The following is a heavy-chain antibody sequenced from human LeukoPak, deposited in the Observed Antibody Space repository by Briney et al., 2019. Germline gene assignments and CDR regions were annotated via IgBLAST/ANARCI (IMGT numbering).Heavy chain of an antibody. V-gene: IGHV4-31*03. D-gene: IGHD3-9*01. CDR2: IYYSGST. Sequence: SQTLSLTCTVSGGSISSGGYYWSWIRQHPGKGLEWIGYIYYSGSTYYNPSLKSRVTISVDTSKNQFSLKLSSVTAADTAVYYCATTYYDILTGQKGGVDFDIWGQGTMVTVSS. CDR3: ATTYYDILTGQKGGVDFDI. CDR1: GGSISSGGYY. J-gene: IGHJ3*02.